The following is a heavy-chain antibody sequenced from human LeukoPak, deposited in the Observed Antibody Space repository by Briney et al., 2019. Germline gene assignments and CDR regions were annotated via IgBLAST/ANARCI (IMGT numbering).Heavy chain of an antibody. CDR1: GFTFSNAW. D-gene: IGHD1-26*01. CDR2: ISSSGSTI. Sequence: KTGGSLRLSCAASGFTFSNAWMSWVRQAPGKGLEWVSYISSSGSTIYYADSVKGRFTISRDNAKNSLYLQMNSLRAEDTAVYYCARDWDSGSYDTTDYWGQGTLVTVSS. CDR3: ARDWDSGSYDTTDY. V-gene: IGHV3-11*04. J-gene: IGHJ4*02.